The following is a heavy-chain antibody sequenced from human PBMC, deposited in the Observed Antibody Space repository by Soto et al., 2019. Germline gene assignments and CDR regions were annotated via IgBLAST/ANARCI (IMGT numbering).Heavy chain of an antibody. CDR2: ISGSGGST. V-gene: IGHV3-23*01. D-gene: IGHD3-22*01. Sequence: GGSLRLSCAASGFTFSSYAMSWVRQAPGKGLEWVSAISGSGGSTYYADSVKGRFTISRDNSKNTLYLQMNSLRAEDTAVYYCAKDYYDSSGPPPDAFDIWGQGTMVTVSS. CDR3: AKDYYDSSGPPPDAFDI. J-gene: IGHJ3*02. CDR1: GFTFSSYA.